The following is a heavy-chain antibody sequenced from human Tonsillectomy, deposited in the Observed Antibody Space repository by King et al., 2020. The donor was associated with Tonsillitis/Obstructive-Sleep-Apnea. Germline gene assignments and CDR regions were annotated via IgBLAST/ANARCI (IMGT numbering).Heavy chain of an antibody. CDR3: ARESPLERELGYFEH. V-gene: IGHV4-59*01. CDR1: GGSISNFY. Sequence: VQLQESGPGLVKPSETLSLTCTVSGGSISNFYWSWIRQPPGKGLEWIGYVFHSGSTNYNPSLKSRVTISVDTSKNQISLRLTSMTAADTAVYYCARESPLERELGYFEHWGQGALVTVSS. J-gene: IGHJ4*02. D-gene: IGHD7-27*01. CDR2: VFHSGST.